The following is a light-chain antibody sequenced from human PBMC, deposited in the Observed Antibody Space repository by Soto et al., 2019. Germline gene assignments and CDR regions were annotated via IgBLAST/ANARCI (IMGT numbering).Light chain of an antibody. J-gene: IGLJ3*02. V-gene: IGLV2-23*02. CDR1: SSDVGSCNC. CDR3: CSSVGSPNWV. Sequence: QSVLTQPASVSGSPGQSITISCTGTSSDVGSCNCVSWYQQHPGKAPTLMIYEVNKWPSGVSNRFSGSKSGNTASLTISGLQAEDEADYYCCSSVGSPNWVFGGGTKLTVL. CDR2: EVN.